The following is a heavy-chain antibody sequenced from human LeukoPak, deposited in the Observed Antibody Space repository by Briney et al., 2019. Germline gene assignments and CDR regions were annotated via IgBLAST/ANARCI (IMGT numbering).Heavy chain of an antibody. V-gene: IGHV3-7*01. CDR3: ARDWGSGSGTIFDY. J-gene: IGHJ4*02. CDR1: GFTLSSYW. CDR2: IKQDGTEE. D-gene: IGHD3-16*01. Sequence: GGSLRLSCAASGFTLSSYWMTWARQPPGKGLEWVANIKQDGTEEYYVDYVKGRFTISRDNAKYSLYLQMNSLRAEDTAVYYCARDWGSGSGTIFDYWGQGTQVTVSS.